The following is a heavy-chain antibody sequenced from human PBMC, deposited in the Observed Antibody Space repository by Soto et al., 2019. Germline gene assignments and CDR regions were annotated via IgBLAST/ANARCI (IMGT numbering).Heavy chain of an antibody. CDR3: ARGEAPYYYDSRGYLPY. V-gene: IGHV1-69*02. J-gene: IGHJ4*02. D-gene: IGHD3-22*01. CDR1: GGTFSSYT. Sequence: QVQLVQSGAEVKKPGSSVTVSCKASGGTFSSYTISWVLQAPGQGLEWMGRIIPIRGLANYAQKFQGRVTITADKSTSTAYMELSSLRSEDTAVYYCARGEAPYYYDSRGYLPYWGQGTLVTVSS. CDR2: IIPIRGLA.